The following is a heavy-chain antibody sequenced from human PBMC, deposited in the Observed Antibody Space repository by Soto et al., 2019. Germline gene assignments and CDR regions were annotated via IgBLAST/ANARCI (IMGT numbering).Heavy chain of an antibody. D-gene: IGHD3-22*01. CDR2: INPSGVST. Sequence: ASVKVSCKTSGYTFTNYYMHWVRQAPGQGLEWMGIINPSGVSTTYAHKFQGRVTMTRDRSTSTVYMELSSLRSEETAVYYCARELIAGYYDSSGNNAFDFWG. CDR3: ARELIAGYYDSSGNNAFDF. CDR1: GYTFTNYY. J-gene: IGHJ3*01. V-gene: IGHV1-46*01.